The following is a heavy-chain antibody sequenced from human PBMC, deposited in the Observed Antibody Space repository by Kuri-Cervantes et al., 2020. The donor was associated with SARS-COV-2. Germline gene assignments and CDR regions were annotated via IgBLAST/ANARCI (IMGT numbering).Heavy chain of an antibody. CDR1: GFSFNTYA. Sequence: GGSLRLSCAASGFSFNTYAMYWARQAAGKWLEWVAVISYDGGKKYYAKSMKGRFTISRDNAKNSLFLQMNSIRADDNAVYYCARGGEDFVQETRNWCETWCWRTQVTVSS. J-gene: IGHJ5*02. CDR3: ARGGEDFVQETRNWCET. D-gene: IGHD2-8*01. CDR2: ISYDGGKK. V-gene: IGHV3-30-3*01.